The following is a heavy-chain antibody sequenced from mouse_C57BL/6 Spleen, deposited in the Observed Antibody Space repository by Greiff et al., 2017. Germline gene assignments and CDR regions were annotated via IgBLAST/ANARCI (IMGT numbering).Heavy chain of an antibody. CDR2: ISDGGSYT. V-gene: IGHV5-4*03. D-gene: IGHD1-1*01. J-gene: IGHJ2*01. CDR3: ARAYYGSSYVYYFDY. Sequence: EVKVEESGGGLVKPGGSLKLSCAASGFTFSSYAMSWVRQTPEKRLEWVATISDGGSYTYYPDNVKGRFTISRDNAKNNLYLQMSHLKSEDTAMYYCARAYYGSSYVYYFDYWGQGTTLTVSS. CDR1: GFTFSSYA.